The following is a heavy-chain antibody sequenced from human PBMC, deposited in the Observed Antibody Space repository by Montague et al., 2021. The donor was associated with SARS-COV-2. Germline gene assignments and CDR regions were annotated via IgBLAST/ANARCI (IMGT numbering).Heavy chain of an antibody. CDR1: GFTFSSYA. CDR3: ARIQYGGYGGAFDY. D-gene: IGHD5-12*01. CDR2: ISYDGSNK. V-gene: IGHV3-30-3*01. Sequence: SQRLSCAASGFTFSSYAMHWVRQAPGKGLEWVAVISYDGSNKYYADSVKGRFTISRDNSKNTLYLQMNSLRAEDTAVYYCARIQYGGYGGAFDYWGQGTLVTVSS. J-gene: IGHJ4*02.